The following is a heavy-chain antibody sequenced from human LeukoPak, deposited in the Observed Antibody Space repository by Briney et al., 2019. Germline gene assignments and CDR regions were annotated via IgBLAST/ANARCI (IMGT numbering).Heavy chain of an antibody. J-gene: IGHJ4*02. CDR3: ARGPVTRV. D-gene: IGHD4-23*01. Sequence: SETLSLTCAVYGGSFSGYYWSWIRQPPGKGLEWIGEINHSGSTNYNPSLKSRVTISVDTSKNQFSLKLSSVTAADTAVYYCARGPVTRVWGQGTLVTVSS. V-gene: IGHV4-34*01. CDR1: GGSFSGYY. CDR2: INHSGST.